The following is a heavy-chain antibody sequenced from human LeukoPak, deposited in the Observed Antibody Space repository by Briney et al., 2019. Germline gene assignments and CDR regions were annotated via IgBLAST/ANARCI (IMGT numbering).Heavy chain of an antibody. CDR2: IYYSGST. V-gene: IGHV4-31*03. J-gene: IGHJ4*02. CDR1: GGSISSGGYY. D-gene: IGHD5-18*01. Sequence: SETLSLTCTVSGGSISSGGYYWSWIRQHPGKGLEWIGYIYYSGSTYYNPSLKSRVTILVDTSKNQFSLKLSSVTAADTAVYYCARFARLHMSRYDDYWGQGTLVTVSS. CDR3: ARFARLHMSRYDDY.